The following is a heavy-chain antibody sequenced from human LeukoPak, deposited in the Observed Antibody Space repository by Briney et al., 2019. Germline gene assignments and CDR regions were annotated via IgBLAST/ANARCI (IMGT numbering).Heavy chain of an antibody. V-gene: IGHV3-30*03. CDR3: ARDGQYEAIDY. J-gene: IGHJ4*02. CDR1: GFTFSSYG. CDR2: ISYDGSNK. D-gene: IGHD3-3*01. Sequence: GGSLRLSCAASGFTFSSYGMHWVRQAPGKGLEWVAVISYDGSNKYYADSVKGRFTISRDNSKNTLYLQMNSLRAEDTAVYYCARDGQYEAIDYWGQGTLVTVSS.